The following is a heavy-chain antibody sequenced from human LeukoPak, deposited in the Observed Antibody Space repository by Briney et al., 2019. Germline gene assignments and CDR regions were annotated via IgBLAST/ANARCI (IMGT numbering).Heavy chain of an antibody. D-gene: IGHD2-2*01. J-gene: IGHJ4*02. CDR1: GFTFSSYS. V-gene: IGHV3-21*01. CDR3: ARGNCTTTSCYLFDY. CDR2: ISSSSSTI. Sequence: PGGSLRLSCAASGFTFSSYSMSWVRQAPGKGLDWVSSISSSSSTIYYADSVKGRFTISRDNAKNSLYLQMNSLRAEDTALYYCARGNCTTTSCYLFDYWGQGTLVTVSS.